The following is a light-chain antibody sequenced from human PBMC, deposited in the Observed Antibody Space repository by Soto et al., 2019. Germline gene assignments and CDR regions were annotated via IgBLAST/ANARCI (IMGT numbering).Light chain of an antibody. Sequence: DIKMTQSPSTLSASVGDRVTITCRASQSVSRSLAWYQQKPGIAPKLLIYQASILQSGVPSRFSGSGTGTEITLTISSLQPDDFATYYCQQYNTYRTFGQWTKVEIK. CDR3: QQYNTYRT. V-gene: IGKV1-5*03. CDR1: QSVSRS. J-gene: IGKJ1*01. CDR2: QAS.